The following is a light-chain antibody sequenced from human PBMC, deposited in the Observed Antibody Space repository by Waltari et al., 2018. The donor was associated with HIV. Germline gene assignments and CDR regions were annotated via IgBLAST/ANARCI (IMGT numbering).Light chain of an antibody. CDR3: QQYHNYLT. V-gene: IGKV1-5*03. CDR1: QFINTW. CDR2: KAS. Sequence: DIQMTQSPSTLSASVGDTVTITCRASQFINTWLAWYQQKTGQAPKLLIYKASILESGVPSRFSGSGSGTEFTLTISSLQPDDFATYYCQQYHNYLTFGGGTRVEIK. J-gene: IGKJ4*01.